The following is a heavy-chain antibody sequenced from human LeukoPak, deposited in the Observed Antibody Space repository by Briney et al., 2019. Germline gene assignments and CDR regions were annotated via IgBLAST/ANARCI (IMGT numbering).Heavy chain of an antibody. Sequence: SETLSLTCTVSGGSISSYYWSWIRQPPGKGLEWIGYIYYSGSTNYNPSPKSRVTISVDTSKNQFSLKLSSVTAADTAVYYCARAAFRRGVVIRADWFDPWGQGTLVTVSS. D-gene: IGHD3-22*01. CDR3: ARAAFRRGVVIRADWFDP. V-gene: IGHV4-59*01. CDR2: IYYSGST. J-gene: IGHJ5*02. CDR1: GGSISSYY.